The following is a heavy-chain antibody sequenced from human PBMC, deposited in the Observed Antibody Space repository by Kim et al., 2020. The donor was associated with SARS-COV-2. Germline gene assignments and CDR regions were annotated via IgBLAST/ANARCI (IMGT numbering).Heavy chain of an antibody. CDR3: ARGDYADYVILWMDV. J-gene: IGHJ6*02. CDR1: GFNFSTYE. Sequence: GGSLRLSCTASGFNFSTYEMNWVRQAPGKGLEWISYISSRGNIIYYADSVKGRFTISRDNAKQSLYLEMSGLRAEDTAVYYCARGDYADYVILWMDVWGQRTTVPVSS. D-gene: IGHD4-17*01. V-gene: IGHV3-48*03. CDR2: ISSRGNII.